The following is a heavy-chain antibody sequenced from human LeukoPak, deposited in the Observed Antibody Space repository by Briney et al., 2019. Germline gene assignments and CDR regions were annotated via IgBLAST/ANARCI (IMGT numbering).Heavy chain of an antibody. CDR3: AREDYYDSSGPRGWDAFDI. V-gene: IGHV7-4-1*02. Sequence: ASVKVSCKASGYTFTSYAMKWVRQAPGQGLEWMGWINTNTGNATYAQGFTGRFVFSLDTSVSTAYLQISSLTAEDTAVYYCAREDYYDSSGPRGWDAFDIWGQGTMVTVSS. J-gene: IGHJ3*02. CDR1: GYTFTSYA. D-gene: IGHD3-22*01. CDR2: INTNTGNA.